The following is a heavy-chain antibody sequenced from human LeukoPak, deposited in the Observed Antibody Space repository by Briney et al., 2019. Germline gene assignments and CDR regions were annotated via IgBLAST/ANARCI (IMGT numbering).Heavy chain of an antibody. CDR1: GFSLSTSGVG. CDR2: IFWNDNP. V-gene: IGHV2-5*01. Sequence: SGPTLVKPTQTLTLTCTFSGFSLSTSGVGVGWIRQPPGKALEWLAVIFWNDNPLYSPSLKSRLTITKDTSKNQVVLTMTNMDPVDTATYYCAHRRYYDWTTYSSHFDSWGQGTLVTVSS. D-gene: IGHD3-16*01. J-gene: IGHJ4*02. CDR3: AHRRYYDWTTYSSHFDS.